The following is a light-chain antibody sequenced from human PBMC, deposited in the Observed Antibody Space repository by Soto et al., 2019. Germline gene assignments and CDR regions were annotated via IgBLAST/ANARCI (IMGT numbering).Light chain of an antibody. J-gene: IGKJ1*01. V-gene: IGKV3-11*01. Sequence: ETVLTQSPATPSLSPGERATLSGRASERVSNYLAWYQPKPGQAPRLLIYAASDRATGIPGRFSGSGSGTDFTLIISSLEPEDFAFYYCQQGNTWPWTFGQGTNVDI. CDR1: ERVSNY. CDR3: QQGNTWPWT. CDR2: AAS.